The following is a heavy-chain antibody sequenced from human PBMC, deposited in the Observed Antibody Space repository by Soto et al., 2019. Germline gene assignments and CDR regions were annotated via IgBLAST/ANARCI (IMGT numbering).Heavy chain of an antibody. D-gene: IGHD5-12*01. Sequence: QVQLQESGPGLVKPSQTLSLTCTVSGASITSGGYYWSWIRQHPGKGLGWIGYIYSSVTTYYNPSHKSSVIIPVDTSKNQLSLNLSSLTAADTAGYYCAGAESERAGIYRPPDYWGQGTLVTVSS. CDR2: IYSSVTT. CDR3: AGAESERAGIYRPPDY. J-gene: IGHJ4*02. V-gene: IGHV4-31*03. CDR1: GASITSGGYY.